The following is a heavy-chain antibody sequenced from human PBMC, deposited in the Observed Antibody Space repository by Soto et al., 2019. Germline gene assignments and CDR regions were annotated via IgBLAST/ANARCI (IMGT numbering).Heavy chain of an antibody. D-gene: IGHD1-26*01. V-gene: IGHV3-21*01. CDR3: AREEVGATTGFDY. CDR1: GFTFSNYC. Sequence: PGGSLRLCCGASGFTFSNYCMHWLRQAPGKGLEWVSSISTTSSDIFYADSVKGRFTVSRDNAKNSLYLQMNSLRAGDTAVYYCAREEVGATTGFDYWGQGTLVTVSS. CDR2: ISTTSSDI. J-gene: IGHJ4*02.